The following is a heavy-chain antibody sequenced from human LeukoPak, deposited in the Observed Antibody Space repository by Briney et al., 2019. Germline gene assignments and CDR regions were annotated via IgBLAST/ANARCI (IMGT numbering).Heavy chain of an antibody. V-gene: IGHV4-31*03. D-gene: IGHD3-10*01. CDR2: IYYSGST. CDR1: GGSISSSSYY. CDR3: ARGKMGDYYGSGSYGHWFDP. J-gene: IGHJ5*02. Sequence: SETLSLTCTVSGGSISSSSYYWGWIRQSPGKGLEWIGYIYYSGSTYYNPSLKSRVTISVDTSKNQFSLKLSSVTAADTAVYYCARGKMGDYYGSGSYGHWFDPWGQGTLVTVSS.